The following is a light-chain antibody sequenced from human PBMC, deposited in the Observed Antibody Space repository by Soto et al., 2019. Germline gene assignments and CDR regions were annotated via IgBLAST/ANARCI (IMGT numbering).Light chain of an antibody. CDR1: QSVSSSY. J-gene: IGKJ4*01. Sequence: EIVWTQSPGTLSLSPGESATLSCRASQSVSSSYLAWYQQKPGQAPRLLIYGASSRATGIPDRFSGSGSGTDFTLTISRLEPEDFAVYYCQQYGRSPSTFGGGTKVDIK. CDR3: QQYGRSPST. CDR2: GAS. V-gene: IGKV3-20*01.